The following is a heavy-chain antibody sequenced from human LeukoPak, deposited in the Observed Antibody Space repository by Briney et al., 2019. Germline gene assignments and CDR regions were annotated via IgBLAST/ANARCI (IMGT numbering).Heavy chain of an antibody. CDR2: IYSGGST. Sequence: GGSLRLSCAASGFTVSRNYMSWVRQAPGKGLERVSVIYSGGSTYYADSVKGRFTISRDNSKNTLYLQMNSLRAEDTAVYYCARAGPSSSWHQFDYWGQGTLVTVSS. J-gene: IGHJ4*02. D-gene: IGHD6-13*01. V-gene: IGHV3-66*01. CDR1: GFTVSRNY. CDR3: ARAGPSSSWHQFDY.